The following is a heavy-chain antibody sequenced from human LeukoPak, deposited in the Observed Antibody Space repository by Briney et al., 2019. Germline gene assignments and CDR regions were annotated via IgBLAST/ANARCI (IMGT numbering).Heavy chain of an antibody. Sequence: GGSLRLSCAASGFTFSSYGMHWVRQAPGKGLEWVALISYDGSNKYYADSVKGRFTTSRDNSKNTLYLQMNSLRAEDTAVYYCAKDQSRWRGGDAFDIWGQGTMVTVSS. CDR1: GFTFSSYG. D-gene: IGHD4-23*01. J-gene: IGHJ3*02. CDR3: AKDQSRWRGGDAFDI. V-gene: IGHV3-30*18. CDR2: ISYDGSNK.